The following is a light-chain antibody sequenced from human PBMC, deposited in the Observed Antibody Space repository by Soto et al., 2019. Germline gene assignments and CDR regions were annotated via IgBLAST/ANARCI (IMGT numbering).Light chain of an antibody. CDR3: QQFNSYPRT. CDR1: QDISAY. J-gene: IGKJ5*01. CDR2: GAS. Sequence: DIQFAQAPSFLSASIGDRVTIPCRASQDISAYLAWYQQKPGKAPNLLIYGASTLQSGVPSRFSGSGSGTEFTLTISSLQPEDFATYYCQQFNSYPRTFGQGTRLEIK. V-gene: IGKV1-9*01.